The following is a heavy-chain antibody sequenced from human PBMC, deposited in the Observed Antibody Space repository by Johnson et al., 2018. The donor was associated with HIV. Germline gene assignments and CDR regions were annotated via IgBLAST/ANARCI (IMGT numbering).Heavy chain of an antibody. CDR3: AGGGLGYQNIHDPFDI. CDR2: INWNGVRT. CDR1: GFTFDDYG. J-gene: IGHJ3*02. Sequence: VRLVESGGGVVRPGGSVRLSCVVEGFTFDDYGMSWVRQAPGKGLEWVSGINWNGVRTGYLDSMKGRFPISRDNAKNSLYLQMNSLRAEDTALYYCAGGGLGYQNIHDPFDIWGQGTMVTVSS. D-gene: IGHD3-16*02. V-gene: IGHV3-20*04.